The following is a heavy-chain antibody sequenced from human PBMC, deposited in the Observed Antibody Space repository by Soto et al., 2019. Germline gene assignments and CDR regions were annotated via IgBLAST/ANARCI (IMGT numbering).Heavy chain of an antibody. CDR1: GGTFSSYA. V-gene: IGHV1-69*06. Sequence: SVKVSCKASGGTFSSYAISWVRQAPGQGLEWMGGVIPIFGTANYAQKFQGRVTITADKSTSTAYMELSSLRSEDTAVYYCARDPYDSSAYYHHYYYGMDVWGQGTRVTVS. CDR2: VIPIFGTA. D-gene: IGHD3-22*01. J-gene: IGHJ6*02. CDR3: ARDPYDSSAYYHHYYYGMDV.